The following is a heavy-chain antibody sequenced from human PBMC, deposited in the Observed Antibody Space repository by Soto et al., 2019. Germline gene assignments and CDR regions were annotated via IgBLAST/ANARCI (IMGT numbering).Heavy chain of an antibody. D-gene: IGHD6-13*01. CDR2: INHSGST. V-gene: IGHV4-34*01. CDR1: GGSFSGYY. J-gene: IGHJ5*02. CDR3: ARVGQQLVRSWLDP. Sequence: PSETLSLTCAVYGGSFSGYYWSWIRQPPGKGLEWIGEINHSGSTNYNPSLKSRVTISVDTSKNHFSLKLSSVTAADTAVYYCARVGQQLVRSWLDPWGEGTVLTVYS.